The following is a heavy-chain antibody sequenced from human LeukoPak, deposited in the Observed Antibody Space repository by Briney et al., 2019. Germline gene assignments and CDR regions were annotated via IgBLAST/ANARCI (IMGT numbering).Heavy chain of an antibody. V-gene: IGHV3-53*01. J-gene: IGHJ6*03. D-gene: IGHD3-16*01. CDR3: ARGRGAYYFYMDV. Sequence: QSGGSLRLSCAASGFTVSITYMSWVRQAPGKGLEWVSVIYSGGSTYYSDSVKGRFTISRDNSKNTLFLQMNSLRAEDTAVYYCARGRGAYYFYMDVWGKGTTVTVSS. CDR2: IYSGGST. CDR1: GFTVSITY.